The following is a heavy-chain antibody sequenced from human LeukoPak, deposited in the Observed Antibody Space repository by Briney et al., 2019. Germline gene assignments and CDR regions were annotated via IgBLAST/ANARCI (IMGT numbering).Heavy chain of an antibody. CDR1: GGSISSSSYY. CDR2: IYDSGST. V-gene: IGHV4-39*01. J-gene: IGHJ6*02. D-gene: IGHD2-2*01. CDR3: ASPYCSSTSCYRPRPYYYGMDV. Sequence: PSETLSLTCTVSGGSISSSSYYWGWIRQPPGKGLEWIGSIYDSGSTYYNPSLKSRVTISVDTSKNQFSLKLSSVTAADTAVYYCASPYCSSTSCYRPRPYYYGMDVWGQGATVTVSS.